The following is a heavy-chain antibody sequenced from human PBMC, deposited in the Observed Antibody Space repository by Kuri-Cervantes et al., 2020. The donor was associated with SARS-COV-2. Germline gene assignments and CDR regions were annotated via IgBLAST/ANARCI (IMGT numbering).Heavy chain of an antibody. D-gene: IGHD2-2*02. V-gene: IGHV4-61*05. CDR2: VYSSGTT. CDR3: ARGRVDCSRTICYIDGMDV. J-gene: IGHJ6*02. CDR1: GGSISSSSYY. Sequence: SETLSLTCTVSGGSISSSSYYWGWIRQPPGKGLEWIGFVYSSGTTNYNPSLKSRVTISVDTSREQFSLKVNSVTAADSAVYYCARGRVDCSRTICYIDGMDVWGQGTTVTVSS.